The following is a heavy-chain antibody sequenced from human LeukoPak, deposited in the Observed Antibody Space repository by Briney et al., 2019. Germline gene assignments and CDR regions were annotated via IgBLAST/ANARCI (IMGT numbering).Heavy chain of an antibody. V-gene: IGHV7-4-1*02. Sequence: GASVKVSCKASGYTFTSYAMNWVRQAPGQGLEWMGWINTNTGNPTYAQGFTGRFVFSLDSSVSTAYLQISSLKAEDTAVYYCARDRGYYGSGSYYKSVEYFQHWGQGTLVTVSS. D-gene: IGHD3-10*01. CDR3: ARDRGYYGSGSYYKSVEYFQH. CDR1: GYTFTSYA. J-gene: IGHJ1*01. CDR2: INTNTGNP.